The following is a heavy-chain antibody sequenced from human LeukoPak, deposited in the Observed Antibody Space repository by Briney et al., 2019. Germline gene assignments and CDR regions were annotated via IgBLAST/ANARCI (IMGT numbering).Heavy chain of an antibody. CDR1: GFPFTNAW. CDR3: ARDEMYGSGSYAYFDY. J-gene: IGHJ4*02. CDR2: ISNTGGYI. D-gene: IGHD3-10*01. V-gene: IGHV3-21*01. Sequence: GGSLRLSCAASGFPFTNAWMNWVRQAPGKGLEWVSSISNTGGYIYYADSVKGRFTISRDNAKNSLYLQLNSLRAEDTAVYFCARDEMYGSGSYAYFDYWGQGTLVTVSS.